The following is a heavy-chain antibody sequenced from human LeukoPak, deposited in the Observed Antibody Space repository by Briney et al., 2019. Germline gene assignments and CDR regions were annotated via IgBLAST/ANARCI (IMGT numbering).Heavy chain of an antibody. J-gene: IGHJ4*02. CDR2: IKTKTDGGTT. V-gene: IGHV3-15*01. CDR1: GFTFSNAW. D-gene: IGHD3-10*01. Sequence: PGGSLRLSCVGFGFTFSNAWMSWVRQAPGKGLEWVGRIKTKTDGGTTDSAATVKGRFTISRDDSKNTLYLQMNSLKTEDTAMYYCTTLYGSGNYYWGQGTLVTVSS. CDR3: TTLYGSGNYY.